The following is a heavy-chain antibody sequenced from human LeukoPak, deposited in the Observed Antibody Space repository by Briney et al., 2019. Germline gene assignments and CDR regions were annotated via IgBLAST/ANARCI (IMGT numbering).Heavy chain of an antibody. Sequence: GSLRLSCAASGFQFDDYGMSWVRQAPGKGLEWVCGINRNGGSTGYADSVQGRFTISRDNAKNSLYVQMNSLRAEDTGIYYCARGGVVVTTTYYYYMDVWGKGTTVTVSS. CDR2: INRNGGST. CDR3: ARGGVVVTTTYYYYMDV. V-gene: IGHV3-20*04. D-gene: IGHD2-15*01. J-gene: IGHJ6*03. CDR1: GFQFDDYG.